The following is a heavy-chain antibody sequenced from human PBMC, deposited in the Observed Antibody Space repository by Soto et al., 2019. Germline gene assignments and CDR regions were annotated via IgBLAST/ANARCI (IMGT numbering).Heavy chain of an antibody. CDR2: IYYRGTT. CDR1: GVSTSNHY. J-gene: IGHJ4*02. V-gene: IGHV4-59*11. D-gene: IGHD2-2*01. Sequence: QVQLQESGPGLVKPSETLSLTCSVSGVSTSNHYWTWIRKPPGQGPEWIGCIYYRGTTNYNASFNIRVTISVDTSKIQFALKLTSVTTADTAVYYCARGGGSPYHDHEFDYWGQGILVTVSS. CDR3: ARGGGSPYHDHEFDY.